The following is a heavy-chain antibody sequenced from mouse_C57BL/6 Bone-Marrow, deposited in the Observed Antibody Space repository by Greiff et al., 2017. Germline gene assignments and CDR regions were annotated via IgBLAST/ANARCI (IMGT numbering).Heavy chain of an antibody. Sequence: EVQLVESEGGLVQPGSSMKLSCTASGFTFSDYYMAWVRQVPEKGLEWVANINYDGSSTYYLDSLKSRFIISRDNAKNILYLQMSSLKSEDTATYYCARSRYYGSSWRGYAMDYWGRGTSVTVSS. CDR2: INYDGSST. J-gene: IGHJ4*01. V-gene: IGHV5-16*01. CDR3: ARSRYYGSSWRGYAMDY. D-gene: IGHD1-1*01. CDR1: GFTFSDYY.